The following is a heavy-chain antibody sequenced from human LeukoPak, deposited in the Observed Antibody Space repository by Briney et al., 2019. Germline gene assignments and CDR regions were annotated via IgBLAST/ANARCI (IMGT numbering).Heavy chain of an antibody. CDR1: GGSISSYY. CDR3: ARVRITIFGVVGFDY. D-gene: IGHD3-3*01. V-gene: IGHV4-59*01. CDR2: IYYSGST. Sequence: SSETLSLTCTVSGGSISSYYWSWIRQPPGKGLEWIGYIYYSGSTNYNPSLKSRVTISVDTSKNQFSLKLSSVTAADTAVYYCARVRITIFGVVGFDYWGQGTLVTVSS. J-gene: IGHJ4*02.